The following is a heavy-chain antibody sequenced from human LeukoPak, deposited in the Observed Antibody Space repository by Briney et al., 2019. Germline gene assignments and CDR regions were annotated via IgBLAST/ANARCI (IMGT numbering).Heavy chain of an antibody. Sequence: GRSLRLSCAASGFTFSSYAMHWVRRAPGKGLEWVAVISYDGSNKYYADSVKGRFTISRDNSKNTLYLQMNSLRAEDTAVYYCARALGRTYYYYYGMDVWGQGTTVTVSS. V-gene: IGHV3-30-3*01. D-gene: IGHD1-14*01. CDR2: ISYDGSNK. CDR1: GFTFSSYA. J-gene: IGHJ6*02. CDR3: ARALGRTYYYYYGMDV.